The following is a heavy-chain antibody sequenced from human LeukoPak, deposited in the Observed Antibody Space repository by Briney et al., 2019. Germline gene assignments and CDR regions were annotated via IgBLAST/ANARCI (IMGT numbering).Heavy chain of an antibody. V-gene: IGHV4-59*01. CDR3: ARRMSSSWGFDY. J-gene: IGHJ4*02. CDR1: GGSISTYY. D-gene: IGHD6-13*01. Sequence: SETLSLTCTVSGGSISTYYWSWVRQSPGKGLEWIGSIYYSGSTYYNPSLKSRVTISVDTSKNQFSLKLSSVTAADTAVYYCARRMSSSWGFDYWGQGTLVTVSS. CDR2: IYYSGST.